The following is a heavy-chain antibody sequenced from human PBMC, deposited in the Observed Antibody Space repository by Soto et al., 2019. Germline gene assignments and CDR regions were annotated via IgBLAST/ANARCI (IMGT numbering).Heavy chain of an antibody. CDR3: ARDSSGFDYKWFDP. CDR2: IYTGGST. V-gene: IGHV4-4*07. D-gene: IGHD5-12*01. Sequence: QVQLQESGPRLVKPSETLSLTCTVSGGSMSSYYWSWIRQPVGKGLEWIGRIYTGGSTNYNPSLKSRVTMSVDTSKNQFSLNLKSVTAADTAVYFCARDSSGFDYKWFDPWGQGTLVTVSS. J-gene: IGHJ5*02. CDR1: GGSMSSYY.